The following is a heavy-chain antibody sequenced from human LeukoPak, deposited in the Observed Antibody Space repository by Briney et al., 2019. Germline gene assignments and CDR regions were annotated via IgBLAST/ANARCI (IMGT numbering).Heavy chain of an antibody. CDR3: ARHRDSGWDLDY. CDR2: IYYSGSA. D-gene: IGHD6-25*01. J-gene: IGHJ4*02. Sequence: SETLSLTCTVSGGSISSGGYYWGWIRQPPGEGLEWIGSIYYSGSAYYNPSLKSRVAMSVDTSKNQLSLRLSSVTAADTAVYYCARHRDSGWDLDYWGQGTLVTVSS. CDR1: GGSISSGGYY. V-gene: IGHV4-39*01.